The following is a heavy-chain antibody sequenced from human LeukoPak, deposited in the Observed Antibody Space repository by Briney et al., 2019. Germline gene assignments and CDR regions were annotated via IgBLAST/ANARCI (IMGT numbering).Heavy chain of an antibody. CDR1: GFTFSSYA. D-gene: IGHD6-13*01. CDR2: ISGSGGST. J-gene: IGHJ3*02. CDR3: AKFTSIAAAGDDAFDI. V-gene: IGHV3-23*01. Sequence: GGSLRLSCAASGFTFSSYAMSWVRQAPGKGLEWVSAISGSGGSTYYADSVKGRFTISRDNSKNTLYLQMNSLRAEDTAVYYCAKFTSIAAAGDDAFDIWGQGTMVTVSS.